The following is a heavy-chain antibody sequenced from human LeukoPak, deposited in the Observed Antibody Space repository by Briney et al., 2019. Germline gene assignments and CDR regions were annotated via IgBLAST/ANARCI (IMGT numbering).Heavy chain of an antibody. CDR1: GGSISSGSYY. Sequence: SQTLSLTCTVSGGSISSGSYYWSWIRQPAGEGLEWIGRIYTSGSTNYNPSLKSRVTISVDTSKNQFSLKLSSVTAADTAVYYCARVTRSPPNYYYYYMDVWGKGTTVTVSS. V-gene: IGHV4-61*02. J-gene: IGHJ6*03. CDR2: IYTSGST. CDR3: ARVTRSPPNYYYYYMDV.